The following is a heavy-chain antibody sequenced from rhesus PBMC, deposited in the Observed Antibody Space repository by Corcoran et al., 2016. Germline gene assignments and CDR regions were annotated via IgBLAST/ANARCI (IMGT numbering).Heavy chain of an antibody. J-gene: IGHJ4*01. V-gene: IGHV5-43*01. D-gene: IGHD6-31*01. CDR2: IYPGDSDT. Sequence: EVQLVQSGAEVQRPGESLRISCKTSGYSFTGSWISGVRQMPGKGREWMGSIYPGDSDTIYNPSFQGHVTIAADKSISTTYLQWSSLKASDTATYYCAKERQQRLPGVFDYWGQGVLVTVSS. CDR1: GYSFTGSW. CDR3: AKERQQRLPGVFDY.